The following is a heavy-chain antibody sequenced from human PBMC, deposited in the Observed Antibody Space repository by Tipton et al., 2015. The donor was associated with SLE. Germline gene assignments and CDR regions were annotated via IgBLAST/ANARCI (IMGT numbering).Heavy chain of an antibody. Sequence: TLSLTCSVSGGFISTYYWNWIRQPPGKGLEWIGRIYTSGSTYYNPSLKSRVTMSLDTSKNQFSLRLSSVTAADTAVYYCAREGAAAGTDGFDFWGQGTKVTVSS. D-gene: IGHD6-13*01. V-gene: IGHV4-4*07. CDR1: GGFISTYY. CDR3: AREGAAAGTDGFDF. CDR2: IYTSGST. J-gene: IGHJ3*01.